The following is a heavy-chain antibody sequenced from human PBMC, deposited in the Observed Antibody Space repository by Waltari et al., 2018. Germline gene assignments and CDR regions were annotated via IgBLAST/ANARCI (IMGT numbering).Heavy chain of an antibody. D-gene: IGHD6-6*01. CDR1: GFTFSSYA. CDR2: ISGSGGST. Sequence: EVQLLESGGGLVQPGGSLRLSCAASGFTFSSYAMSWVRQAPGKGLEWVSAISGSGGSTYYADSVKGRFTISRDKSKNTLYLQMNSLRAEDTAVYDCAKVAGYSSSSGLNYYYMDVWGKGTTVTVSS. V-gene: IGHV3-23*01. CDR3: AKVAGYSSSSGLNYYYMDV. J-gene: IGHJ6*03.